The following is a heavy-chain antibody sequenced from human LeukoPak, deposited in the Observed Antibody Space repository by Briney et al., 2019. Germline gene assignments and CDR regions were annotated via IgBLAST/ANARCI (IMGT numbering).Heavy chain of an antibody. J-gene: IGHJ4*02. V-gene: IGHV4-34*01. D-gene: IGHD5-12*01. CDR3: ARGHPASIVATMPYFDY. CDR2: INHSGST. Sequence: SETLSLTCAVYGGSFSGYYWSWIRQPPGKGLEWIGEINHSGSTNYNPSLKSRVTISVDTSKNQFSLKLSSVTAADTAVYYCARGHPASIVATMPYFDYWGQGTLVTVSS. CDR1: GGSFSGYY.